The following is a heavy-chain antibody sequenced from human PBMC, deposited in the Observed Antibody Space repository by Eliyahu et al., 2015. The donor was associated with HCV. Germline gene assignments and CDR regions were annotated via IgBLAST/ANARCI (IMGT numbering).Heavy chain of an antibody. CDR1: EFTFSNHA. J-gene: IGHJ3*02. CDR3: ARVGADASDI. CDR2: IVGSGGST. Sequence: EVQLLESGGGSVQPGGSLRLSCAASEFTFSNHAMNWVRQAPGKGLGWVSGIVGSGGSTYYADSVKGRFTISRDNSKNTLYLQMKSLRAEDTAVYYCARVGADASDIWGQGTMVTVSS. D-gene: IGHD1-26*01. V-gene: IGHV3-23*01.